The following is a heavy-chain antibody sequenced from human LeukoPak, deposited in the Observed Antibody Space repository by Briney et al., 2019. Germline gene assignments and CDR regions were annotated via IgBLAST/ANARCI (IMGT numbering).Heavy chain of an antibody. CDR2: ISSSGSTI. Sequence: PGGSLRLSCAASGFTFSDYYMSWIRQAPGKGLEWVSYISSSGSTIYYADSVKGRFTISRDNSKNTLYLQMNSLRAEDTAVYYCAKVLWPYGGNIPALSGDAFDIWGQGTMVTVSS. J-gene: IGHJ3*02. CDR3: AKVLWPYGGNIPALSGDAFDI. CDR1: GFTFSDYY. D-gene: IGHD4-23*01. V-gene: IGHV3-11*01.